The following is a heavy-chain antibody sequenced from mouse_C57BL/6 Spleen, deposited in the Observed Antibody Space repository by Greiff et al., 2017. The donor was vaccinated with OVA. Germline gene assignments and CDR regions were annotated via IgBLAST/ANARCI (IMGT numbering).Heavy chain of an antibody. Sequence: VQLQQSGPELVKPGASVKISCKASGYTFTDYYMNWVKQSHGKSLEWIGDINPNNGGTSYNQKFKGKATLTVDKSSSTAYMELRSLTSEDSAVYYCARWVTPYYAMDYWGQGTSVTVSS. V-gene: IGHV1-26*01. CDR1: GYTFTDYY. CDR2: INPNNGGT. J-gene: IGHJ4*01. CDR3: ARWVTPYYAMDY. D-gene: IGHD2-2*01.